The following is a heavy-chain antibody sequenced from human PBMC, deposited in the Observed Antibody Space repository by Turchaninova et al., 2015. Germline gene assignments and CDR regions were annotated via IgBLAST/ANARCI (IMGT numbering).Heavy chain of an antibody. J-gene: IGHJ3*02. V-gene: IGHV3-49*04. CDR2: IRSKPFGGTT. D-gene: IGHD6-13*01. CDR3: TREQQTRNHDASDI. Sequence: GFTLGDYAFTWVRQAPGKGLEWVGFIRSKPFGGTTDCEAAVKDRFTLSRDDYKNIAYLQMNSLKTEDTAIYYCTREQQTRNHDASDIWGQGTMVTVSS. CDR1: GFTLGDYA.